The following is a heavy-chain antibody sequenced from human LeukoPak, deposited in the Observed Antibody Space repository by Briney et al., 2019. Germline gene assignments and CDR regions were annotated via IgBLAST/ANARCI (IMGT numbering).Heavy chain of an antibody. J-gene: IGHJ6*02. V-gene: IGHV1-18*01. CDR2: ISAYNGNT. CDR3: ARELAALYYYGMDV. Sequence: ASVKVSCKASGYTFTSYGISWVRQAPGQGLEWMGWISAYNGNTTYAQKLQGRVTMTTDTSTSTAYMELRSLRSDDTAVYYCARELAALYYYGMDVWGQGTTVTVSS. D-gene: IGHD6-25*01. CDR1: GYTFTSYG.